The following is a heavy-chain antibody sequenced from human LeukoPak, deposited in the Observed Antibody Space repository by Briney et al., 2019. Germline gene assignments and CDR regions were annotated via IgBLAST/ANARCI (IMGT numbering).Heavy chain of an antibody. V-gene: IGHV4-34*01. CDR1: GGSFSGYY. D-gene: IGHD3-22*01. CDR3: ARFHDSSGYYWGNWFDP. J-gene: IGHJ5*02. CDR2: IHDSGST. Sequence: SETLSLTCAVYGGSFSGYYWSWIRQPPGKGLEWIGEIHDSGSTNYNQSLKSRVTISVDTSKNQFSLKLSSVTAADTAVYYCARFHDSSGYYWGNWFDPWGQGTLVTVSS.